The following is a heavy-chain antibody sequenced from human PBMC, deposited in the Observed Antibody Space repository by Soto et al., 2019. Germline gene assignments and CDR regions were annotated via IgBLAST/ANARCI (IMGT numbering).Heavy chain of an antibody. D-gene: IGHD3-3*01. CDR3: ARSEGLGVTTFDY. CDR2: IYHSGST. CDR1: GASIDSNAYS. V-gene: IGHV4-30-2*01. J-gene: IGHJ4*02. Sequence: SETLSLTCTVSGASIDSNAYSWSWIRQPPGKGLEWIGYIYHSGSTYYNPSLKSRVTISVDRSENQFSLKLNSVTAADTAVYYCARSEGLGVTTFDYWGQGTLVTVSS.